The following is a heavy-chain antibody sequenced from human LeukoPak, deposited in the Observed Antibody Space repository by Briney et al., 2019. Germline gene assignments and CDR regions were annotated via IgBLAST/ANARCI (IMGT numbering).Heavy chain of an antibody. D-gene: IGHD6-19*01. CDR3: ARRYSSSWSGCDP. Sequence: PGGSLRLSCAASGFIFSNYWMTWVRQAPGKGLEWVANIKHDGSDKYYVDSVKGRFTISRDNAKSSLYLQMNSLRVEDTAVYYCARRYSSSWSGCDPWGQGTLVTVSS. CDR2: IKHDGSDK. CDR1: GFIFSNYW. J-gene: IGHJ5*02. V-gene: IGHV3-7*01.